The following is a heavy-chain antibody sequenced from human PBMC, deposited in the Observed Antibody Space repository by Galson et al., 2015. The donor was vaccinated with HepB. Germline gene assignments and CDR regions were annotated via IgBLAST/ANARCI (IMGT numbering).Heavy chain of an antibody. CDR1: GDTFSSNA. CDR2: IIPILGIA. D-gene: IGHD6-6*01. J-gene: IGHJ4*02. Sequence: SVKVSCKASGDTFSSNAIGWVRQAPGQGLEWMGRIIPILGIANHAQKFQGRVTITADKSTSTAYMELRSLRSEDTAVYYCARDSATRPFDSWGQRTLVTVSS. CDR3: ARDSATRPFDS. V-gene: IGHV1-69*04.